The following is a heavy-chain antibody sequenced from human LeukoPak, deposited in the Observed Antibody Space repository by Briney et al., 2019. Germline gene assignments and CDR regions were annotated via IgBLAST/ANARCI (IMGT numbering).Heavy chain of an antibody. CDR1: GFTFDDYA. D-gene: IGHD5-24*01. CDR3: AKDNRRWLQLYYFDY. Sequence: GGSLRLSCAASGFTFDDYAMHWVRQAPGKGLEWVCLISGGGGSTYYADSVKGRFTISRDNSKNSLYLQMNSLRAEDTALYYCAKDNRRWLQLYYFDYWGQGTLVTVSS. V-gene: IGHV3-43*02. CDR2: ISGGGGST. J-gene: IGHJ4*02.